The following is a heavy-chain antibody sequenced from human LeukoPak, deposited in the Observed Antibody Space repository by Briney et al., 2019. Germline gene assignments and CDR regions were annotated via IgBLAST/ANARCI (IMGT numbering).Heavy chain of an antibody. CDR2: ISSSSSYI. Sequence: GGSLRLSCAASGFTFSSYSMNWVRQALGKGLERVSSISSSSSYIYYADSVKGRFTIYRDNAKNSLYLQMNSLRAEDTAVYYCARDRGHYGMDVWGKGTTVTVSS. CDR3: ARDRGHYGMDV. J-gene: IGHJ6*04. V-gene: IGHV3-21*01. CDR1: GFTFSSYS.